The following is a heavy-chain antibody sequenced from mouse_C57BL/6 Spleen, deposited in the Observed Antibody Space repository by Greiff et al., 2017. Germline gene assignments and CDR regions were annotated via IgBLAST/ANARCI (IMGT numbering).Heavy chain of an antibody. J-gene: IGHJ4*01. D-gene: IGHD2-5*01. Sequence: EVQLVESGGGLVQPKGSLKLSCAASGFSFNTYAMNWVRQAPGKGLEWVARIRSKSNNYATYYADSVKDRFTISRDDSESMLDLQVNNLKREGGAMYYCVRAYYSNPHAMDYWGQGTSVTV. CDR2: IRSKSNNYAT. V-gene: IGHV10-1*01. CDR3: VRAYYSNPHAMDY. CDR1: GFSFNTYA.